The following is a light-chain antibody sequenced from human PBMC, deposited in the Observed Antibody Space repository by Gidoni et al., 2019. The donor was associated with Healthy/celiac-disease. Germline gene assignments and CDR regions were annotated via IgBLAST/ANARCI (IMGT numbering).Light chain of an antibody. CDR1: QSVSSY. J-gene: IGKJ4*01. V-gene: IGKV3-11*01. CDR2: DAS. Sequence: EIVLTQSPATLSLSPGERATLSCSASQSVSSYLAWYQQEPGQAPRLLIYDASNRATGIPARFSGSWSGTDFTLTISSLEPEDFAVYYCQQRRNWPPTFGGXTKVEIK. CDR3: QQRRNWPPT.